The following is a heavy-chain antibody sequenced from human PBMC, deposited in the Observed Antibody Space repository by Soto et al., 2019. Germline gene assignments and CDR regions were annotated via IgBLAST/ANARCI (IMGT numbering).Heavy chain of an antibody. CDR3: ARQVSGGVFDY. J-gene: IGHJ4*02. V-gene: IGHV5-51*01. Sequence: PGESLKISCNGSGYTFINYGSGWVRQMPGKGLEWMGVINAADSDTRYSPSFQGQVTMSVDKSISTAYLQWNSLKASDTAMYYCARQVSGGVFDYWGPGTLVTVSS. CDR1: GYTFINYG. CDR2: INAADSDT. D-gene: IGHD2-15*01.